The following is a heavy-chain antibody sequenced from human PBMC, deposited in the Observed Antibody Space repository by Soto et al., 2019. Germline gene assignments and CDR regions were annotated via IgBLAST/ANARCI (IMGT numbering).Heavy chain of an antibody. J-gene: IGHJ5*02. CDR1: GFTFSGSA. Sequence: GGSLRLSCAASGFTFSGSAMHWVRQASGKGLEWVGRIRSKANSYATAYAASVKGRFTISRDDSKNTAYLQMNSLKTEDTAVYYCTRRRFLEWSPNVNWFDPWGQGTLVTVSS. V-gene: IGHV3-73*01. D-gene: IGHD3-3*01. CDR2: IRSKANSYAT. CDR3: TRRRFLEWSPNVNWFDP.